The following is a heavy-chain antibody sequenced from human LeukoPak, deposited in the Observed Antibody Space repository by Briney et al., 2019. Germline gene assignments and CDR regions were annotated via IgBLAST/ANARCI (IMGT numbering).Heavy chain of an antibody. V-gene: IGHV4-39*07. J-gene: IGHJ4*02. CDR1: GGSISRSSHY. CDR3: ARDFRYYFGSSGFDY. D-gene: IGHD3-22*01. CDR2: IYYSGST. Sequence: SETLSLTCTVSGGSISRSSHYWGWIRQLPGRGLEWIGNIYYSGSTYYNPSLKSRVTISVDTSKNQFSLKLSSVTAADTAVYYCARDFRYYFGSSGFDYWGQGTLVTVSS.